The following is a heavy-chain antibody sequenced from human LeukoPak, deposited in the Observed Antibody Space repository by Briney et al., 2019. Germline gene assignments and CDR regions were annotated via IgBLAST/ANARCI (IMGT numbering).Heavy chain of an antibody. J-gene: IGHJ5*02. Sequence: HPSETLSLTCTVSGGSISSYYWSWIRQPPGKGLEWIGYIYYSGSTNYNPSLKSRVTISVDTSKNQFSLKLSSVTAADTAVYYCAGSIVVVPWFDPWGQGTLVTVSS. CDR2: IYYSGST. V-gene: IGHV4-59*01. D-gene: IGHD2-2*01. CDR1: GGSISSYY. CDR3: AGSIVVVPWFDP.